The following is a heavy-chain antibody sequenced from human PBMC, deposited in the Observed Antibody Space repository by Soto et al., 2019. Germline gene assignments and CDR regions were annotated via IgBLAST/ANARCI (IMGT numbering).Heavy chain of an antibody. Sequence: ASVKVSCKVSGYTLTELSMHWVRQAPGKGLEWMGGFDPEDGETIYAQKFQGRVTMTEDTSTDTAYMELSSLRSEDTAVYYCATDKPLSVAAAGFDDWGQGTLVTVSS. D-gene: IGHD6-13*01. V-gene: IGHV1-24*01. CDR2: FDPEDGET. CDR1: GYTLTELS. CDR3: ATDKPLSVAAAGFDD. J-gene: IGHJ4*02.